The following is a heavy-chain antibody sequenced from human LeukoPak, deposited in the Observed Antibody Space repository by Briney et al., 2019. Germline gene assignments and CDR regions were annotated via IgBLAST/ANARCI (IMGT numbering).Heavy chain of an antibody. CDR1: GFTFSSYS. Sequence: TPGGSLRLSCAASGFTFSSYSMNWVRQAPGKGLEWVSAISGDSRYIYYADSVRGRFTISRDNAENSLYLQMHSLRVEDTAVYYCARAPTVLVGYCSSSSCQADYWGQGTLVTVSS. J-gene: IGHJ4*02. D-gene: IGHD2-2*01. CDR3: ARAPTVLVGYCSSSSCQADY. CDR2: ISGDSRYI. V-gene: IGHV3-21*01.